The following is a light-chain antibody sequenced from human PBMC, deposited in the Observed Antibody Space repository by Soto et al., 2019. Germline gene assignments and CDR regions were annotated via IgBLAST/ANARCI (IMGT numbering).Light chain of an antibody. CDR1: SGHSSYA. CDR3: QTWGTGIQV. CDR2: LNSDGSH. J-gene: IGLJ2*01. V-gene: IGLV4-69*01. Sequence: QAVVTQSPSASASLGASVKLTCTLSSGHSSYAIAWHQQRPEKGPRYLMKLNSDGSHSKGDGIPDRFSGSSSGAERYLTISSLQSEDEADYYCQTWGTGIQVFGGGIKLTVL.